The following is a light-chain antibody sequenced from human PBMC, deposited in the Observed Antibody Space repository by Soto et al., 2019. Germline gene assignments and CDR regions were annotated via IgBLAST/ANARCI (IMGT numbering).Light chain of an antibody. CDR2: DVT. CDR3: CSSADSYSYV. Sequence: QSALTQPRSVSGSPGQSVTISCTGTTNDVGNYNYVSWYQQHPSKAPKLMIYDVTKRPSGVPDRFSGSKSGNTAALTISGLQAEDETDYYRCSSADSYSYVFGTGTKLTFL. V-gene: IGLV2-11*01. J-gene: IGLJ1*01. CDR1: TNDVGNYNY.